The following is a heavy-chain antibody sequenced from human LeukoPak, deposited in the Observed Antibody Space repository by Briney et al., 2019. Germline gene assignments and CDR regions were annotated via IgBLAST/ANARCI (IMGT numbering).Heavy chain of an antibody. J-gene: IGHJ4*02. Sequence: SDTPSLTCTLSCGPISSYYWSWIRQPPPKGLAWIGYIYYSGSTNYNRSLKSRVTISVDTSKNQFSLKLSSVTAADTAVYYCARDMRYSSGWDDNYYFDYWGQGTLVTVSS. D-gene: IGHD6-19*01. CDR2: IYYSGST. CDR1: CGPISSYY. V-gene: IGHV4-59*01. CDR3: ARDMRYSSGWDDNYYFDY.